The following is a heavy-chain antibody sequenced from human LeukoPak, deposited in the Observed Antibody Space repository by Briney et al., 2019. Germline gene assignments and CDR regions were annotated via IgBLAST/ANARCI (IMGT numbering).Heavy chain of an antibody. J-gene: IGHJ2*01. CDR2: IKSKTDGGTT. Sequence: KPGGSLRLSCAASTFTFSNAWMNWVRQAPGKGLEWVGRIKSKTDGGTTDYAAPVKGRFTIARDDSQSTLYLQMNSLETEDTAVYYCTRRSGWSYWYFDLWGRGTLVTVSS. V-gene: IGHV3-15*01. D-gene: IGHD6-13*01. CDR1: TFTFSNAW. CDR3: TRRSGWSYWYFDL.